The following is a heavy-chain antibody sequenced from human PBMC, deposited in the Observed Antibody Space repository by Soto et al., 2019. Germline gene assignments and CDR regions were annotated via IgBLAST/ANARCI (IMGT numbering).Heavy chain of an antibody. CDR3: ARGPQYTGGSGSYYNFDYYYGMDV. D-gene: IGHD3-10*01. CDR1: GYTFTSYD. J-gene: IGHJ6*02. Sequence: GASVKVSCKASGYTFTSYDINWVRQATGQGLEWMGWMNPNSGNTGYAQKFQGRVTMTRNTSISTAYMELSSLRSEDTAVYYCARGPQYTGGSGSYYNFDYYYGMDVWGQGTTVTVSS. CDR2: MNPNSGNT. V-gene: IGHV1-8*01.